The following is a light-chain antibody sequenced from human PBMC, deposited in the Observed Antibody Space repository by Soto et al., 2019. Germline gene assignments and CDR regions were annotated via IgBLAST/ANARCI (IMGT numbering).Light chain of an antibody. Sequence: AIQLTQSPSSLSASVGDRVTITCRASQGISSALAWYQQKPGKAPKLLIYDASSLESGVPSRFSGSGSGTAFTLTISSLQPEDFATYYCQQFNSYPPSLTFGGGTKVEIK. V-gene: IGKV1-13*02. CDR1: QGISSA. J-gene: IGKJ4*01. CDR3: QQFNSYPPSLT. CDR2: DAS.